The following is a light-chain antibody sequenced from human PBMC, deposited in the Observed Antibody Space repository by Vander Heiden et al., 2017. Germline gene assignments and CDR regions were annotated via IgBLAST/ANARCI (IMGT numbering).Light chain of an antibody. J-gene: IGKJ1*01. CDR3: QQYDNWPPWT. CDR1: QSVSSD. CDR2: GAS. Sequence: EIVMTQSPATLSVSPGERVTLSCRASQSVSSDLAWYQQKPGQAPRLLIYGASNRATGIPARFSGSGSGTEFPLTISSLQSEDFAVYYCQQYDNWPPWTFGQGTKVEIK. V-gene: IGKV3-15*01.